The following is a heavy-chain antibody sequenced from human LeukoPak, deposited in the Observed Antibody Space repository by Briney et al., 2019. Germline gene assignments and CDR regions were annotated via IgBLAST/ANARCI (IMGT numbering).Heavy chain of an antibody. J-gene: IGHJ3*01. D-gene: IGHD2-15*01. CDR2: VSHSGFNKSNGDIT. CDR1: GGSISKDY. V-gene: IGHV4-59*08. CDR3: ARLRYCSGGGCYWGAFDV. Sequence: SETLSLTCTVSGGSISKDYWSWIRQPPGKGLEWVGYVSHSGFNKSNGDITIYNPSLQSRVTISLDTSKNQFSLKLSSVTAADTAAYYCARLRYCSGGGCYWGAFDVWGQGTMVTVSS.